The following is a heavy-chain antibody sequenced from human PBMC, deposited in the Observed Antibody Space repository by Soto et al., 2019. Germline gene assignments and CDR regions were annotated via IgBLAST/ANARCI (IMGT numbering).Heavy chain of an antibody. CDR1: GGTFSSYA. D-gene: IGHD3-3*01. J-gene: IGHJ4*01. CDR2: IIPIFGTA. CDR3: ASGATYYDFWSGYHDY. Sequence: SVKVSCKASGGTFSSYAIRWVRQAPGQGLEWMVGIIPIFGTANYAQKFQGRVTITADESTSTAYMELSSLRCEDTAVYYCASGATYYDFWSGYHDYWG. V-gene: IGHV1-69*13.